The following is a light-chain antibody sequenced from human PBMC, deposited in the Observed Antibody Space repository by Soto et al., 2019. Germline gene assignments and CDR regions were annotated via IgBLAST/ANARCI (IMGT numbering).Light chain of an antibody. V-gene: IGKV3-20*01. J-gene: IGKJ3*01. CDR2: GAS. CDR3: QHYGSSIFT. CDR1: QSVSGNY. Sequence: MVLTQSPGTLSLSPGESATLLCRASQSVSGNYIGWYQQKPGQVPRLLISGASNRATDIPVRFSGSGSGTEFTLTISRLEPEDFAVYYCQHYGSSIFTFGPGTKVDV.